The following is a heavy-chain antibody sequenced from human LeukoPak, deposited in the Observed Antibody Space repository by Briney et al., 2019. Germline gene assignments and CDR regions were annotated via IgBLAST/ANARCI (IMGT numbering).Heavy chain of an antibody. CDR1: GFTFSSYG. Sequence: GGSLRLSCAASGFTFSSYGMHWVRQAPGKGLEWVVVISYDGSNKYYADSVKGRFTISRDNSKNTLYLQMNSLRAEDTAVYYCARAFPHQWLVRPYYFDYWGQGTLVTVSS. D-gene: IGHD6-19*01. CDR2: ISYDGSNK. J-gene: IGHJ4*02. CDR3: ARAFPHQWLVRPYYFDY. V-gene: IGHV3-30*19.